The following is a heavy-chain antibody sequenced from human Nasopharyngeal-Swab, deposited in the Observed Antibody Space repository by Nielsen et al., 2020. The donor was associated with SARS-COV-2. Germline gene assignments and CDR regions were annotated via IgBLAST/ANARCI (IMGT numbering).Heavy chain of an antibody. CDR1: GFTFSSYW. CDR3: ARREWLQFDY. Sequence: SCAASGFTFSSYWMSWVRQSPGKGLEWIGEIYRSGSTNHNPSLKSRVTISVDKSKNQFSLQLTSVTAADTAVYYCARREWLQFDYWGPGTLVTVSS. D-gene: IGHD5-24*01. V-gene: IGHV4-4*02. J-gene: IGHJ4*02. CDR2: IYRSGST.